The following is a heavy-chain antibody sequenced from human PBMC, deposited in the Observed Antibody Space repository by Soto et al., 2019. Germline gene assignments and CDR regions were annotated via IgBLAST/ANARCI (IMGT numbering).Heavy chain of an antibody. V-gene: IGHV3-33*01. CDR1: GFTFSSYG. CDR3: ARVRDDWAAERYFDY. J-gene: IGHJ4*02. Sequence: GGSLRLSCAASGFTFSSYGRHWVRQAPGKGLEWVAVIWYDGSSTSYADSVKGRFTISRDNAKNTLYLQMNSLRAEDTAVYYCARVRDDWAAERYFDYWGQGTLVTVSS. D-gene: IGHD6-13*01. CDR2: IWYDGSST.